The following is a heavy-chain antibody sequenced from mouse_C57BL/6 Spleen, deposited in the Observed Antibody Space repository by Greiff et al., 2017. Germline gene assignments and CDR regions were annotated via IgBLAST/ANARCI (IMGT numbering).Heavy chain of an antibody. V-gene: IGHV1-69*01. CDR3: ARGRGSSYNYYAMDY. CDR2: IDPSDSYT. CDR1: GYTFTSYW. Sequence: QVQLQQSGAELVMPGASVKLSCKASGYTFTSYWMHWVKQRPGQGLEWIGEIDPSDSYTNYNQKFKGKSTLTVDKSSSTAYMQLSSLTSEDSAVYYCARGRGSSYNYYAMDYWGQGTSVTVSS. D-gene: IGHD1-1*01. J-gene: IGHJ4*01.